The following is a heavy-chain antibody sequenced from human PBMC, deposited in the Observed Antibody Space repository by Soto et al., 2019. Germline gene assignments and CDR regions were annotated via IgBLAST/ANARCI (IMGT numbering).Heavy chain of an antibody. CDR1: GFSLSNARMG. V-gene: IGHV2-26*01. J-gene: IGHJ4*02. CDR2: IFSNDEK. Sequence: SGPTLVNPTETLTLTCTVSGFSLSNARMGVSWIRQPPGKALEWLAHIFSNDEKSYSTSLKSRLTISKDTSKNQVVLTMTNMDPVDTATYYCARISQYFSSTSCPAPLIDYWGQGTLVTVSS. D-gene: IGHD2-2*01. CDR3: ARISQYFSSTSCPAPLIDY.